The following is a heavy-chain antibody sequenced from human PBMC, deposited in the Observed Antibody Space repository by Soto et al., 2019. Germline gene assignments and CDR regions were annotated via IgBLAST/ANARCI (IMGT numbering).Heavy chain of an antibody. D-gene: IGHD3-22*01. V-gene: IGHV1-69*01. CDR3: ARCGSGYVWFNDF. CDR2: IIPVFDTV. CDR1: GGLFSSYA. Sequence: QEQRVQSGAEVKKSGSSVKVSCKDTGGLFSSYAVSWGRQAPGQGLEWMGGIIPVFDTVYYAQKFQGRVTITADESMNTAYMELSSLRSEDTAMYYCARCGSGYVWFNDFWVQGTLVTVSS. J-gene: IGHJ4*02.